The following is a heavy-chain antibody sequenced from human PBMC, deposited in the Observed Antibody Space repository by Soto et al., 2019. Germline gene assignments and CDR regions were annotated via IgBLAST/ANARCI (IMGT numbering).Heavy chain of an antibody. J-gene: IGHJ6*02. D-gene: IGHD2-15*01. CDR3: ARDNEDCSGGSCYGGDYYYYYGMDV. CDR1: GGTFSSYA. CDR2: IIPIFGTA. V-gene: IGHV1-69*13. Sequence: SVKVSCKASGGTFSSYAISWVRQAPGQGLEWMGGIIPIFGTANYAQKFQGRVTITADESTSTAYMELSSLRSEDTAVYYCARDNEDCSGGSCYGGDYYYYYGMDVWGQGTTVTVSS.